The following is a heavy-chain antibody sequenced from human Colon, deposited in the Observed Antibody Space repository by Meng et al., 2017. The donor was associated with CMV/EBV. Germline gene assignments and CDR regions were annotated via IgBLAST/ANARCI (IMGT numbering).Heavy chain of an antibody. Sequence: GESLKISCTASGFNFDSAAVTWVRQAPGKGLEWVSGITGSGDKTFYADSVKGRFTISRDNSKNAVFLQMNSLRAEDTALYFCAKAPSPYCTNGVCYSFDYWGQGTLVTVSS. D-gene: IGHD2-8*01. CDR1: GFNFDSAA. CDR2: ITGSGDKT. CDR3: AKAPSPYCTNGVCYSFDY. V-gene: IGHV3-23*01. J-gene: IGHJ4*02.